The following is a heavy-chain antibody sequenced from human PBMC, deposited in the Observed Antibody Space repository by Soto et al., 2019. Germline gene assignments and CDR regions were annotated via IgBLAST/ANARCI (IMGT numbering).Heavy chain of an antibody. CDR2: GYHGGNT. J-gene: IGHJ4*02. CDR3: ARHFSGYGYLYFEY. V-gene: IGHV4-39*01. D-gene: IGHD5-18*01. CDR1: GGSISSNSYY. Sequence: QLQLQESGPGLVKPSETQSLTCTVSGGSISSNSYYWAWIRQPPGKGLEWIGSGYHGGNTYYNPSHKSRVTISVDTSTNQFSLKLNSVTAADTAVYYCARHFSGYGYLYFEYWGQGILVTLSS.